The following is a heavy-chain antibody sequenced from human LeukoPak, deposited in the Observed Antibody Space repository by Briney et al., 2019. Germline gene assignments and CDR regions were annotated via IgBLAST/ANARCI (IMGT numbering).Heavy chain of an antibody. D-gene: IGHD6-19*01. V-gene: IGHV6-1*01. CDR3: ARDRWVSPAVAGPLSGMDV. CDR2: TYYRSKWYN. CDR1: GDSVSSNSAA. Sequence: SQTLSLTCAISGDSVSSNSAAWNWIRQSPSRGLEWLGRTYYRSKWYNGYAVSVKSRITINPDTSKNQFSLQLNSVTPEDTAVYYCARDRWVSPAVAGPLSGMDVWGQGTTVTVSS. J-gene: IGHJ6*02.